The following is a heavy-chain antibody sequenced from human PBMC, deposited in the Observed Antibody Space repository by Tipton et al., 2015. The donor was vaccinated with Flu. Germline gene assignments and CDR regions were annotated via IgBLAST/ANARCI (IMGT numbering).Heavy chain of an antibody. V-gene: IGHV3-30*02. CDR1: GFTFSGYG. CDR3: VKDGWDTSGWYPFDY. CDR2: IRHDESDK. D-gene: IGHD6-19*01. Sequence: SGFTFSGYGMHWVRQAPGKGLEWVAFIRHDESDKYYADSVKGRFTISRDNSKNALYLLISSLRPEDTAVYYCVKDGWDTSGWYPFDYWGQGTLVTVSS. J-gene: IGHJ4*02.